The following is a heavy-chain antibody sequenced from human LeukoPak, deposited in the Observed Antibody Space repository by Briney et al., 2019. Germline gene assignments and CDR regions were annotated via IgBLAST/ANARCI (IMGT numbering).Heavy chain of an antibody. J-gene: IGHJ6*02. D-gene: IGHD6-13*01. V-gene: IGHV1-18*01. Sequence: ASVKVSCKASGYTFTSYGISWVRQAPGQGLEWMGWISAYNGNTNYAQKLQGRVTMTTVTSTSTAYMELRSLRSDDTAVYYCARCGPYSSSWSNYGMDVWGQGTTVTVSS. CDR2: ISAYNGNT. CDR3: ARCGPYSSSWSNYGMDV. CDR1: GYTFTSYG.